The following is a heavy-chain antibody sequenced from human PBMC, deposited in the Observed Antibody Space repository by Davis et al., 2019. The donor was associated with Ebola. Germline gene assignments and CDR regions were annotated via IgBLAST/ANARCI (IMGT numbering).Heavy chain of an antibody. Sequence: ASVNVSCMASGYTFTSYGISWVRQAPGQGLEWMGWISAYNGNTNYAQKLQGRVTMTTDTSTSTAYMELRSLRSDDTAVYYCARDNGGSSPYYYYYYDGMDVWGQGTTVTVSS. V-gene: IGHV1-18*01. CDR2: ISAYNGNT. D-gene: IGHD6-6*01. CDR1: GYTFTSYG. CDR3: ARDNGGSSPYYYYYYDGMDV. J-gene: IGHJ6*02.